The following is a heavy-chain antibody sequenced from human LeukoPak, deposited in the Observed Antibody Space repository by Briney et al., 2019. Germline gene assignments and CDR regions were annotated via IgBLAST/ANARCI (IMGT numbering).Heavy chain of an antibody. Sequence: ASVKVSCKASGYTFTSYYMHWVRQAPGQGLEWMGIINPSGGSTSYAQKFQGRVTMTRDTSTSTVYMELSSLRSEDTAVYYCARTSYSSSWYGETYMDVWGKGTTVTVSS. D-gene: IGHD6-13*01. CDR3: ARTSYSSSWYGETYMDV. J-gene: IGHJ6*03. V-gene: IGHV1-46*01. CDR1: GYTFTSYY. CDR2: INPSGGST.